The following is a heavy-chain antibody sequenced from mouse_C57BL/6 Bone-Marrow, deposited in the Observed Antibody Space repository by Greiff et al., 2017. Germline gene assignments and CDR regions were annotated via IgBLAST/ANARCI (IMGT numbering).Heavy chain of an antibody. Sequence: EVQLQQSGPELVKPGASVKISCKASGYTFTDYYMNWVKQSHGKSLEWIGDINPNNGGTSYNQKFKGKATLTVDKSSSTAYMELRSLTSEDSAVYYCAGSGITTVVAHFDYWGQGTTLTVSS. CDR3: AGSGITTVVAHFDY. D-gene: IGHD1-1*01. V-gene: IGHV1-26*01. CDR1: GYTFTDYY. CDR2: INPNNGGT. J-gene: IGHJ2*01.